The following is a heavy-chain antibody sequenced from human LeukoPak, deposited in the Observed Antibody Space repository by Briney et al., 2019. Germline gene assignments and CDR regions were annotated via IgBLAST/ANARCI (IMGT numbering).Heavy chain of an antibody. CDR1: GASISSYY. V-gene: IGHV4-59*01. CDR3: ARMVTSTYYFDY. D-gene: IGHD4-23*01. Sequence: SETLSLTCTVSGASISSYYWSWIRQPPGKGLEWLGYIYYSGSTNYKPSLKSRVTISVDTSKNQFSLKVSSVTAADTAVYYCARMVTSTYYFDYWGQGTLVTVSS. J-gene: IGHJ4*02. CDR2: IYYSGST.